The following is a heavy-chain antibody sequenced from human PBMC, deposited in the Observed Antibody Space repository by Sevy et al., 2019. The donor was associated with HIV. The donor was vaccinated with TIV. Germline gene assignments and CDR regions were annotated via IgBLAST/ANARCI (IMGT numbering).Heavy chain of an antibody. J-gene: IGHJ4*02. Sequence: SETLSLTCTVSGGSISSYYWSWIRQPPGKGLEWIGYIYYSGSTNYNPSLKSRVTISVDTSKNQFSLKLSSVTAADTAVYYCTNYYYGSGSYYKDWVQGTLVTVSS. D-gene: IGHD3-10*01. CDR1: GGSISSYY. V-gene: IGHV4-59*01. CDR3: TNYYYGSGSYYKD. CDR2: IYYSGST.